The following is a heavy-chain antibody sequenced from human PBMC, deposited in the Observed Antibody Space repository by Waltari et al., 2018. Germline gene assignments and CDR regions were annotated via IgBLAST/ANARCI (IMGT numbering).Heavy chain of an antibody. J-gene: IGHJ5*02. D-gene: IGHD2-2*01. CDR3: ARENIVVVPAALRSWFDP. CDR2: IIPIFGTA. V-gene: IGHV1-69*01. Sequence: QVQLVQSGAEVKKPGSSVKVSCKASGGTLSSYAISWVRQAPGQGLEWMGGIIPIFGTANYAQKFQGRVTITADESTSTAYMELSSLRSEDTAVYYCARENIVVVPAALRSWFDPWGQGTLVTVSS. CDR1: GGTLSSYA.